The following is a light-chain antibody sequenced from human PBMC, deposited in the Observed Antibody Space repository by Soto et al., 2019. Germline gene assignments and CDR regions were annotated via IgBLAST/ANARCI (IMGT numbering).Light chain of an antibody. V-gene: IGKV3-11*01. CDR2: DAS. J-gene: IGKJ5*01. CDR3: QQRSYPIT. Sequence: EVVLTQSPGTLYLSPGERATLSCRASQSVSSNYLSWYQQKPGQAPRLLTYDASNRATGIPARFSGSGSESDFTLTISSLEPEDFAVYYSQQRSYPITFGQRTRLEI. CDR1: QSVSSNY.